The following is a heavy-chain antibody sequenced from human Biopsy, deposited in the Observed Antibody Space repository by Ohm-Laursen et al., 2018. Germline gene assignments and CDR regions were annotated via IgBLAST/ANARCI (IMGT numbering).Heavy chain of an antibody. D-gene: IGHD3-10*01. J-gene: IGHJ6*02. CDR1: GFTFNVYS. V-gene: IGHV3-21*01. CDR2: ITSRTSST. CDR3: ARWYGDLFYYYNGMDV. Sequence: ETLSLTCAASGFTFNVYSIVWVRQAPGKGLEWVSSITSRTSSTYYADSVKGRVTTSRDNANNSVSLQMNNLRVDDTAVYYCARWYGDLFYYYNGMDVWGQGTTVTVSS.